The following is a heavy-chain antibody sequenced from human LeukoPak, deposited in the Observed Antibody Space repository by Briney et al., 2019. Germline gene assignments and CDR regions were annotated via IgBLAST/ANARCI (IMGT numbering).Heavy chain of an antibody. CDR2: IKSKTDGGTT. J-gene: IGHJ4*02. Sequence: AGSLRLACAASGFTLSNAWMGWVRQAPGKGLEWVGRIKSKTDGGTTDYAAPVKGRFTISRDDSKNTLNLQMNSLKTEDTAVYYWTIEQYYDFWSGYLFKAYWGQGTLVTVSS. CDR1: GFTLSNAW. V-gene: IGHV3-15*01. CDR3: TIEQYYDFWSGYLFKAY. D-gene: IGHD3-3*01.